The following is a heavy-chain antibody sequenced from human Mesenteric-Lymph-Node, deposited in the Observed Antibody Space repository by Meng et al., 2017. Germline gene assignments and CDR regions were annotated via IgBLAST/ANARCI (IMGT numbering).Heavy chain of an antibody. D-gene: IGHD6-13*01. V-gene: IGHV3-7*01. CDR2: IKQDGSEK. CDR3: ARDSSSWAIPRLEYYYYGMDV. J-gene: IGHJ6*02. Sequence: GGSLRLSCAASGFTFSSYEMNWVRQAPGKGLEWVANIKQDGSEKHYVDSVEGRFTISRDNSKNTLYLQMNSLRAEDTAVYYCARDSSSWAIPRLEYYYYGMDVWGQGTTVTVSS. CDR1: GFTFSSYE.